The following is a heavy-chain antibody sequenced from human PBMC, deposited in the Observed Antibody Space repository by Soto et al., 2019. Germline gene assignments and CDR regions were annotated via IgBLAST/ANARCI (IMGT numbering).Heavy chain of an antibody. CDR2: IIPLFDST. CDR3: TTRDQGRFDH. J-gene: IGHJ4*02. Sequence: QVLLVQSGAEGKRPGSSAKVSCKPSGGTFNTLSINWVRQAPGQGLEWVGGIIPLFDSTNYAQKFQDRVTITADKSMDTAYLDLNNLRSDDTAVYYCTTRDQGRFDHWGQGTPLTVSS. V-gene: IGHV1-69*06. CDR1: GGTFNTLS.